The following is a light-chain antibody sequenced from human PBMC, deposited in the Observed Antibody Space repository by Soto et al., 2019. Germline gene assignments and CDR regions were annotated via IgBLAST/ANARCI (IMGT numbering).Light chain of an antibody. J-gene: IGLJ1*01. V-gene: IGLV2-14*03. CDR2: DVT. CDR1: SSDVGGYNF. CDR3: TSYKRSITYV. Sequence: QSVLTQPASVSGSPGQSITISCTGTSSDVGGYNFVSWYQHHPGKAPKLIIYDVTNRPSGISNRFSGSKSGNTASLTISGLQAEDEADYYCTSYKRSITYVFGTGPKVTVL.